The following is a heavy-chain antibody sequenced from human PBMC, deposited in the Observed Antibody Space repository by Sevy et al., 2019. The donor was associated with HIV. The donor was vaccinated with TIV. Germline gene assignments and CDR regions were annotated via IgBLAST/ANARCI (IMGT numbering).Heavy chain of an antibody. CDR2: IYWDDDK. CDR1: GFSLSTSGVG. J-gene: IGHJ4*02. D-gene: IGHD4-17*01. V-gene: IGHV2-5*02. Sequence: SGPTLVKPTQTLTLTCTFSGFSLSTSGVGVGWIRQPPGKALEWLALIYWDDDKRYSPSLKTRLTVTKDMSKNQVLLTMTNMDPVDTATYYCAHSPFYGDCYDYWGQGTLVTVSS. CDR3: AHSPFYGDCYDY.